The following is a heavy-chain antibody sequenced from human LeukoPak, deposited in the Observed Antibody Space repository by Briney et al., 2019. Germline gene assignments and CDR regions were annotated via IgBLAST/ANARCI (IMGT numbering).Heavy chain of an antibody. J-gene: IGHJ5*02. Sequence: ASVKVSRKASGYTFTNYYMHWVRQAPGQGLEWMGWINPNSGGTNYAQKFQGRVTMTRDTSISTAYMELSRLRSDDTAVYYCARGSGQQQLWFDPWGQGTLVTVSS. CDR1: GYTFTNYY. V-gene: IGHV1-2*02. CDR2: INPNSGGT. D-gene: IGHD6-13*01. CDR3: ARGSGQQQLWFDP.